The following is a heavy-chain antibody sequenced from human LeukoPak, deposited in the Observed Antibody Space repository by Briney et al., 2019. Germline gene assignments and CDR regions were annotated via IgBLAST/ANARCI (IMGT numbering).Heavy chain of an antibody. J-gene: IGHJ4*02. Sequence: SETLSLTCTVSGGSISSGSYYWSWIRQPAGQGLEYIGRMYTSGSTNYNPSLKSRVTISVDTSKNQFSLKLSSVTAADTAVYYCAREREGPYGYLDYWGQGILVTVSS. CDR1: GGSISSGSYY. D-gene: IGHD4-17*01. V-gene: IGHV4-61*02. CDR3: AREREGPYGYLDY. CDR2: MYTSGST.